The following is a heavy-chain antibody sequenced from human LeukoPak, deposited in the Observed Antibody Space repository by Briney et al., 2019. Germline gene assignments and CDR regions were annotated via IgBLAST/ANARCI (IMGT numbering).Heavy chain of an antibody. Sequence: SETLSLTCAVYGGSFSGYYWSWIRQPAGKGLEWIGRIYTSGSTNYNPSLKSRVTMSVDTSKNQFSLKLSSVTAADTAVYYCARDAFYYGSGTPLDYWGQGTLVTVSS. J-gene: IGHJ4*02. D-gene: IGHD3-10*01. V-gene: IGHV4-4*07. CDR3: ARDAFYYGSGTPLDY. CDR1: GGSFSGYY. CDR2: IYTSGST.